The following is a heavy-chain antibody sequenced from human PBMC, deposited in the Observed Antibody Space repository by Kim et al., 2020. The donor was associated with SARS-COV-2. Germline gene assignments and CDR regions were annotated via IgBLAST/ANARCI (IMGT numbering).Heavy chain of an antibody. CDR2: ISYDGSNK. Sequence: GGSLRLSCAASGFTFSSYGMHWVRQAPGKGLEWVAVISYDGSNKYYADSVKGRFTISRDNSKNTLYLQMNSLRAEDTAVYYCAKDFQGFGVNYYYYGMDVWGQGTTVTVSS. CDR3: AKDFQGFGVNYYYYGMDV. V-gene: IGHV3-30*18. CDR1: GFTFSSYG. J-gene: IGHJ6*02. D-gene: IGHD3-10*01.